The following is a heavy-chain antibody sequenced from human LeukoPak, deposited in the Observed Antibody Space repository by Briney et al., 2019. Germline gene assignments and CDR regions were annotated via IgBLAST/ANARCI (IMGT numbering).Heavy chain of an antibody. CDR1: GFTFTNGW. J-gene: IGHJ4*02. D-gene: IGHD6-19*01. CDR3: AKGSGVAVAGTIDY. V-gene: IGHV3-23*01. Sequence: GGSLRLSCAASGFTFTNGWMSWVRQAPGKGLEWVSTNIDRGDSTYYADSVKGRFTISRDNSKNTLYLQMNSLRAEDTAIYYCAKGSGVAVAGTIDYWGQGTLVTVSS. CDR2: NIDRGDST.